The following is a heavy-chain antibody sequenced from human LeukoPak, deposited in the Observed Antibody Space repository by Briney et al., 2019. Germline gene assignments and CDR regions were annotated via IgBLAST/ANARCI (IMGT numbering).Heavy chain of an antibody. CDR3: ASRYYDSSGYSDY. Sequence: GGSLRLSCAASGFTFSSYSMNWVRQAPGKGLEWVSYISSSSSTIYYADSVKGRFTISRDNSKNTLYLQMNSLRAEDTAVYYCASRYYDSSGYSDYWGQGTLVTVSS. V-gene: IGHV3-48*01. CDR2: ISSSSSTI. D-gene: IGHD3-22*01. J-gene: IGHJ4*02. CDR1: GFTFSSYS.